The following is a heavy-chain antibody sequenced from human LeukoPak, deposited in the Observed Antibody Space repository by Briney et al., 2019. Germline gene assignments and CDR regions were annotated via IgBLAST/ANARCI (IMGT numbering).Heavy chain of an antibody. CDR3: TRFPHSSSPYGWFDP. V-gene: IGHV3-7*03. Sequence: TGGSLRLSCAASGFTFSSYWMSWIRQAPGKGLEWVANIKEDGSEQHYVDSVKGRFTISRDNHKNSLSLQMNSLKTEDTAVYYCTRFPHSSSPYGWFDPWGQGTLVTVSS. CDR1: GFTFSSYW. D-gene: IGHD6-13*01. CDR2: IKEDGSEQ. J-gene: IGHJ5*02.